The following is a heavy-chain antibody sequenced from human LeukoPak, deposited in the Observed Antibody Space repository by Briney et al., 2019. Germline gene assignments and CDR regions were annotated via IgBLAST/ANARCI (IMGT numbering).Heavy chain of an antibody. CDR1: GVSINDYY. CDR2: ISHTEGT. V-gene: IGHV4-34*01. J-gene: IGHJ4*02. Sequence: PSETLSLTCGVFGVSINDYYWSWIRQSPGPGLEWIGEISHTEGTRYNPSLESRVTMSVGTSENQLSLKLIFVTAADTAVYYCARIRCGHSGSVCYNHWGLGTLVTVSS. D-gene: IGHD3-9*01. CDR3: ARIRCGHSGSVCYNH.